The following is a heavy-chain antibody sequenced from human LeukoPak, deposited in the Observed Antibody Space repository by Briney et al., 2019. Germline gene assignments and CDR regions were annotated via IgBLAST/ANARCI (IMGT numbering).Heavy chain of an antibody. D-gene: IGHD3-10*02. CDR1: GFTFSSYE. Sequence: GGSLRLSCAASGFTFSSYEMNWVRQAPGKGLEWVSYIGSSGSTIYYADSVKGRFTISRDNAKNSLYLQMNSLRAEDTAVYYCAELGVTMIGGVWGKGTTVTISS. V-gene: IGHV3-48*03. J-gene: IGHJ6*04. CDR2: IGSSGSTI. CDR3: AELGVTMIGGV.